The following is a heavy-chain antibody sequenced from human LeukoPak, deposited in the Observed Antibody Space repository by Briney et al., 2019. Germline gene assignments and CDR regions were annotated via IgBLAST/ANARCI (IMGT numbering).Heavy chain of an antibody. J-gene: IGHJ4*02. Sequence: GGSLRLSCSASGFTFRSHAMSWVRQAPGKGLEWVSGLIENGATTYYADSVKGRFSISRDNSMNTVYLQMNNLRAEDTAVYYCVKDYRVGSSPAFGDFWGQGTLVTVSS. CDR1: GFTFRSHA. V-gene: IGHV3-23*01. CDR2: LIENGATT. D-gene: IGHD1-26*01. CDR3: VKDYRVGSSPAFGDF.